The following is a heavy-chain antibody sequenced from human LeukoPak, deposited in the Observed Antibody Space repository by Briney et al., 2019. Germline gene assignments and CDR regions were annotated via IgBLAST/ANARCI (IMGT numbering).Heavy chain of an antibody. CDR3: ARPYCSSSSCNPYYYWFMDV. Sequence: GGSLRLSCAASGFTVSSNYMSWVRQAPGKGLEWVAVISHDGSNTYYTDSVKGRFTISRGDSKNTLYLQMNSLRGEDTAVYYCARPYCSSSSCNPYYYWFMDVWGKGTTVTVSS. J-gene: IGHJ6*03. D-gene: IGHD2-2*01. CDR2: ISHDGSNT. CDR1: GFTVSSNY. V-gene: IGHV3-30*03.